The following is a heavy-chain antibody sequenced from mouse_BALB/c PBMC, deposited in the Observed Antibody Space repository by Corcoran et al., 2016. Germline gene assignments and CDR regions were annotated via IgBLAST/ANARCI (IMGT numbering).Heavy chain of an antibody. CDR2: INPNNGGT. CDR1: GYTFIDYN. V-gene: IGHV1-18*01. CDR3: ARGFYYGSSYAMDY. Sequence: EVLLQQSGPELVKPGASVKIPCKASGYTFIDYNMDWVKQSHGKSLEWIGDINPNNGGTIYNQKFKGKATLTVDKSSSTAYMELRSLTSEDTAVYYCARGFYYGSSYAMDYWGQGTSVTVSS. D-gene: IGHD1-1*01. J-gene: IGHJ4*01.